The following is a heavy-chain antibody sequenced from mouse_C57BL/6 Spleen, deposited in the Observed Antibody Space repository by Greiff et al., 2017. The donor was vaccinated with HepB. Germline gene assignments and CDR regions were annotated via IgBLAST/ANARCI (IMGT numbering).Heavy chain of an antibody. V-gene: IGHV5-4*01. J-gene: IGHJ2*01. CDR2: ISDGGSYT. CDR3: ARDNWLEDSSPFDY. CDR1: GFTFSSYA. D-gene: IGHD1-1*01. Sequence: DVKLVESGGGLVKPGGSLKLSCAASGFTFSSYAMSWVRQTPEKRLEWVATISDGGSYTYYPDNVKGRFTISRDNAKNNLYLQMSHLKSEDTAMYYCARDNWLEDSSPFDYWGQGTTLTVSS.